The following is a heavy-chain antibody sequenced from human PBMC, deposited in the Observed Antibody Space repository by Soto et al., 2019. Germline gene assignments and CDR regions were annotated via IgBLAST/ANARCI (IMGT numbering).Heavy chain of an antibody. D-gene: IGHD1-26*01. CDR3: AKDPPWTVGPLAMDV. J-gene: IGHJ6*02. Sequence: EVQLLESGGGLVQPGGSLRLSCVASGFAFSTHAMSWVRQAPGKGLEWVSSFSGSGGNIYYAESVKGRLTISRDDSKNTLYLQMNSLRVEDTAVYYCAKDPPWTVGPLAMDVWGQGTTVTVSS. V-gene: IGHV3-23*01. CDR2: FSGSGGNI. CDR1: GFAFSTHA.